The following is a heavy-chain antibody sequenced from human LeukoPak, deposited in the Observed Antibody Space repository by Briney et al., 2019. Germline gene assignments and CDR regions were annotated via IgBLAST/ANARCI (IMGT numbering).Heavy chain of an antibody. CDR1: GSIFTSYW. J-gene: IGHJ4*02. Sequence: GASLQISCEGSGSIFTSYWIGWVRQLPGKGLEWMGIIYPGDSDTRYSPSFQGQVTISADKSISTAYLQWSSLKASDTAMYYCARLGLRFLEWLPYFDYWGQGTLVTVSS. D-gene: IGHD3-3*01. CDR2: IYPGDSDT. CDR3: ARLGLRFLEWLPYFDY. V-gene: IGHV5-51*01.